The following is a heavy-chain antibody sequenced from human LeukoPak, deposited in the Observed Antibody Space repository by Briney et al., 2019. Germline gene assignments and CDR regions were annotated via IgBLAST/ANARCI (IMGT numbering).Heavy chain of an antibody. D-gene: IGHD3-10*01. CDR1: GFTFSSYA. CDR2: ISGSGGST. Sequence: AGGSLRLSCAASGFTFSSYAMSWIRQAPGKGLEWVSAISGSGGSTYYADSVKGRFTISRDNSKNTLYLQMNSLRAEDTAVYYCASGSSAAGSYYYYYMDVWGKGTTVTVSS. V-gene: IGHV3-23*01. CDR3: ASGSSAAGSYYYYYMDV. J-gene: IGHJ6*03.